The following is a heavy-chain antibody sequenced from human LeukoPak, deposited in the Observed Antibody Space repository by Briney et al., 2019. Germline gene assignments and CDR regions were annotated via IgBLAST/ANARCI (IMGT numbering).Heavy chain of an antibody. V-gene: IGHV4-4*07. J-gene: IGHJ5*02. D-gene: IGHD3-10*01. CDR2: IYTSGST. Sequence: PSETLSLTCTVSGGSISSYYWSWIRQPAGKGLEWIGRIYTSGSTYYNTSLKSRVTISVDTSKNQFSLKLSSVTAADTAVYYCARRESGPINWFDPWGQGTLVTVSS. CDR3: ARRESGPINWFDP. CDR1: GGSISSYY.